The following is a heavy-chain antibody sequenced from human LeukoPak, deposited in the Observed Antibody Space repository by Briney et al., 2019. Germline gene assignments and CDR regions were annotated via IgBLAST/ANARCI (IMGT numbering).Heavy chain of an antibody. CDR2: ISAYNGNT. Sequence: ASVKVSCKASVYTFTSYGISCERQAPGQGLEWMGWISAYNGNTNYAQKLQGRVTMTTDTSTSTAYMELRSLRSDDTAVYYCARDNLGAYGFDYWGQGTLVTVSS. J-gene: IGHJ4*02. CDR1: VYTFTSYG. D-gene: IGHD5-12*01. CDR3: ARDNLGAYGFDY. V-gene: IGHV1-18*01.